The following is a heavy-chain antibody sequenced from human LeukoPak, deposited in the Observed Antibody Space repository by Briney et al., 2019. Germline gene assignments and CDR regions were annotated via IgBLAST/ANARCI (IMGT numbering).Heavy chain of an antibody. D-gene: IGHD5-18*01. CDR1: GFTFSSYA. V-gene: IGHV3-9*01. CDR2: ISWNSGNI. J-gene: IGHJ6*02. CDR3: AKASGYSYGDYGMDV. Sequence: PGGSLRLSCAASGFTFSSYAMHWVRQAPGKGLEWVSGISWNSGNIGYADSVKGRFTISRDNAKNSLYLQMNSLRAEDTALYYCAKASGYSYGDYGMDVWGQGTTVTVSS.